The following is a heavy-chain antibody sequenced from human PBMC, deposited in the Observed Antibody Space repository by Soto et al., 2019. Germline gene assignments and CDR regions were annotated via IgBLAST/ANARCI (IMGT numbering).Heavy chain of an antibody. J-gene: IGHJ6*02. V-gene: IGHV1-18*01. CDR1: GYTFTSYG. CDR3: ARENVLLWFGENRDGMDV. CDR2: ISAYNGNT. D-gene: IGHD3-10*01. Sequence: QVKLVQSGAEVKKPGASVKVSRKASGYTFTSYGISWVRQAPGQGLEWMGWISAYNGNTNYAQKLQGRVTMTTDTSTSTAYMELRSLRSDDTAVYYCARENVLLWFGENRDGMDVLGQGTTVTVSS.